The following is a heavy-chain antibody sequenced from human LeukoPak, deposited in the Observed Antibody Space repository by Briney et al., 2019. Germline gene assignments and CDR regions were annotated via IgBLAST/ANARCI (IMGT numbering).Heavy chain of an antibody. CDR1: GYTFTGYY. Sequence: GASVKVSCKASGYTFTGYYIHWVRQAPGQELEWMGLINPGGDNTDYAQNFQGRVTMTRDTSTSTVYMGLSSLRSEDTAVYYCARGTYSGSYYFSRSTDWHYFDYWGQGTLVTVSS. V-gene: IGHV1-46*01. CDR2: INPGGDNT. J-gene: IGHJ4*02. CDR3: ARGTYSGSYYFSRSTDWHYFDY. D-gene: IGHD1-26*01.